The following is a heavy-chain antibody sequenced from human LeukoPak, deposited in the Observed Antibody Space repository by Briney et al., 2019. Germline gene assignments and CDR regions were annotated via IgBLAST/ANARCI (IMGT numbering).Heavy chain of an antibody. J-gene: IGHJ4*02. CDR2: IYYSGST. V-gene: IGHV4-59*12. CDR1: GGSISSYY. CDR3: ARATPNIVATITTPRGPFDY. Sequence: PSETLSLTCTVSGGSISSYYWSWIRQPPGKGLEWIGYIYYSGSTNYNPSLKSRVTISVDTSKNQFSLKLSSVTAADTAVYYCARATPNIVATITTPRGPFDYWGQGTLVTVSS. D-gene: IGHD5-12*01.